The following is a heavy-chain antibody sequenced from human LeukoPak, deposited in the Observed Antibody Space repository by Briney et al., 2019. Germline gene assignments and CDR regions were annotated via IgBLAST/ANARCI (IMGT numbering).Heavy chain of an antibody. CDR3: AKYFDGYSDGILDY. D-gene: IGHD5-18*01. Sequence: GGSLRLSCAASRFTFSTYGMHWVRQAPGKGLEWVALIQSDGSNKYYSDSVKGRFTISRDNSKNTLYLQMNSLRAEDTAVYYCAKYFDGYSDGILDYWGQGTLVTVSS. V-gene: IGHV3-30*02. CDR2: IQSDGSNK. CDR1: RFTFSTYG. J-gene: IGHJ4*02.